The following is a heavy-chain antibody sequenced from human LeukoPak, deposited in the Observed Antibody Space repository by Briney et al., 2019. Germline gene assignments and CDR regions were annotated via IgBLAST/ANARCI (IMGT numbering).Heavy chain of an antibody. CDR3: AKERGRGRDSPYFDY. J-gene: IGHJ4*02. CDR2: IYSDGST. CDR1: GFMFSSNW. Sequence: GGSLRLSCAASGFMFSSNWMSWVRLAPGKGLEWVSVIYSDGSTYYADFVEGRFTISRDNSKNTLYLQMNGLRAEDTAVYYCAKERGRGRDSPYFDYWGQGTLVTVSS. V-gene: IGHV3-53*01. D-gene: IGHD3-16*01.